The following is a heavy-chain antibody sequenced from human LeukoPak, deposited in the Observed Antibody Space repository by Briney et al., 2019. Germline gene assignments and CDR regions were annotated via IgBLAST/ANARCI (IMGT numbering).Heavy chain of an antibody. CDR1: GFTVSSNY. V-gene: IGHV3-53*01. Sequence: GGSLRLSCAASGFTVSSNYMSWVRQAPGKGLEWVSVIYSGGNTYYADSVKGRFTISRDNSKNTLYLQMTSRRAEDTAVYYCARADYYDSSGYNDYWGQGTLVTVSS. CDR2: IYSGGNT. J-gene: IGHJ4*02. D-gene: IGHD3-22*01. CDR3: ARADYYDSSGYNDY.